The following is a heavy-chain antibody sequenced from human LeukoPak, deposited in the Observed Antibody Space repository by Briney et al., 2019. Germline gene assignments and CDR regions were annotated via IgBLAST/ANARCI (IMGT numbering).Heavy chain of an antibody. CDR1: GGSISSYY. CDR2: IYYSGST. V-gene: IGHV4-59*08. CDR3: ARARVGATNYYYYYMDV. J-gene: IGHJ6*03. D-gene: IGHD1-26*01. Sequence: PSETLSLTCTGSGGSISSYYWGWIRQPPGKGLEWIGYIYYSGSTNYNPSLKSRVTISVDTSKNQFSLKLSSVTAADTAVYYCARARVGATNYYYYYMDVWGKGTTVTVSS.